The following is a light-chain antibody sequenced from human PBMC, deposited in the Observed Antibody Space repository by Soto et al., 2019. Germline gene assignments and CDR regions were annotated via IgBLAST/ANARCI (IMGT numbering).Light chain of an antibody. V-gene: IGKV3-15*01. CDR3: QQYNNWPKT. J-gene: IGKJ1*01. Sequence: EIVMTQSPATLSVSPGERATLSCRASQTVSSNLAWYQQKPGQAPRLLIYGASTRATGIPARFSGSGSGTEFTLTISSLQSEDLEVYYCQQYNNWPKTFGHGTKVEIK. CDR1: QTVSSN. CDR2: GAS.